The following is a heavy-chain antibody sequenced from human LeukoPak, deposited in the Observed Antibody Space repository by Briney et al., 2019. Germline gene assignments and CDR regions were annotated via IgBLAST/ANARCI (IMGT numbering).Heavy chain of an antibody. D-gene: IGHD6-13*01. CDR1: GFTFDDYA. J-gene: IGHJ6*02. CDR2: ISWNSGSI. V-gene: IGHV3-9*01. Sequence: GRSLRLSCAASGFTFDDYAMHWVRQAPGKGLEWVSGISWNSGSIGYADPVKGRFTISRDNAKNSLYLQMNSLRAEDTALYYCAKDRMGGIAAAGRVGYYGMDVWGQGTTVTVSS. CDR3: AKDRMGGIAAAGRVGYYGMDV.